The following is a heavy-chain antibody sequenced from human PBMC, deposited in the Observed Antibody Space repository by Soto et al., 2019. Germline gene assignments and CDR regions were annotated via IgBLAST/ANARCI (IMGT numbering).Heavy chain of an antibody. V-gene: IGHV1-46*01. CDR2: INPSGGST. CDR1: GYTFTSYY. J-gene: IGHJ4*02. D-gene: IGHD6-13*01. CDR3: ARMRYSSSWEYYFDY. Sequence: QVQLVQSGAEVKKPGATVKVSCKASGYTFTSYYMHWVRQAPGQGLEWMGIINPSGGSTSYAQKFQGRVTMTRDTSTSTVYMELSSLRSEDTAVYYCARMRYSSSWEYYFDYWGQGTLVTVSS.